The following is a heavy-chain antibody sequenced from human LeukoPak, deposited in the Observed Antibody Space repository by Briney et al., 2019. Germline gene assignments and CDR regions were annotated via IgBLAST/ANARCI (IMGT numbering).Heavy chain of an antibody. CDR3: ARSRVIGVGMARFPPEY. CDR1: GYTFTSYG. Sequence: ASVKVSCKASGYTFTSYGISWVRQAPGQGLEWMGWISAYNGNTNYAQRLQGRVTMTTDTSTSTAYMELRSLRSDDTAVYYCARSRVIGVGMARFPPEYWGPGNLVPVFS. J-gene: IGHJ4*01. D-gene: IGHD3-22*01. V-gene: IGHV1-18*01. CDR2: ISAYNGNT.